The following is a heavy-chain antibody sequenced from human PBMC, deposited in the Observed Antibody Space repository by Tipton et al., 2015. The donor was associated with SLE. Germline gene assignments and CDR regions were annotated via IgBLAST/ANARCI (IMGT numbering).Heavy chain of an antibody. CDR1: GGSITTYY. Sequence: TLSLTCSVSGGSITTYYWSWIRQPPGKGLEWIGHIYNSGSTYYNPSLKSRVTMSIDTSKNQFSLKLSSVTAADTAVYYCARGGLGYSYYYYMDVWGKGTTVTVSS. CDR3: ARGGLGYSYYYYMDV. D-gene: IGHD5-18*01. V-gene: IGHV4-59*01. J-gene: IGHJ6*03. CDR2: IYNSGST.